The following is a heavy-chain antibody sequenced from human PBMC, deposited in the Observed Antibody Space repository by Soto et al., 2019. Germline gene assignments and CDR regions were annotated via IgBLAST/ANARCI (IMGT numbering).Heavy chain of an antibody. D-gene: IGHD3-3*01. Sequence: QVQLVQSGPEVKSPGASVRVSRNASGYKFNTFGISWVRQAPGQGLEWMGWISGYNGHTNYAQKFQARLTMTTDTSTTTAYMELKSLRSDDTAVYYCARDHDFGSGYWPLGYWGQGTLVTVSS. V-gene: IGHV1-18*04. CDR2: ISGYNGHT. J-gene: IGHJ4*02. CDR3: ARDHDFGSGYWPLGY. CDR1: GYKFNTFG.